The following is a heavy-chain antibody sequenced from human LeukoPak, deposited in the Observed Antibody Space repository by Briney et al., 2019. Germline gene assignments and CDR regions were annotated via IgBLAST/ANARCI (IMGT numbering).Heavy chain of an antibody. CDR1: GFTFSASG. Sequence: GGSLRLSCAASGFTFSASGMHWVRQASGKGLEWVGRIRSKANSYATAYAASVKGRFTISRDDSKNTAYLQMNSLKTEDTAVYYCTRLTTVTPDWGQGTLVTVSS. J-gene: IGHJ4*02. D-gene: IGHD4-17*01. CDR3: TRLTTVTPD. V-gene: IGHV3-73*01. CDR2: IRSKANSYAT.